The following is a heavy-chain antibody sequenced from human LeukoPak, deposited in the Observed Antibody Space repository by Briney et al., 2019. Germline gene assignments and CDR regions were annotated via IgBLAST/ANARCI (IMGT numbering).Heavy chain of an antibody. CDR3: AKDYAGRFAEYFRH. Sequence: GGSLRLSCAGAGFTFSSYAMSWVRQAPGKGLEWVSSISASGGSTFFADSVKGRFTISRDNSKNTLYLQMNSLRAEDTAVYYCAKDYAGRFAEYFRHWGQGTLVTVSS. J-gene: IGHJ1*01. CDR1: GFTFSSYA. CDR2: ISASGGST. V-gene: IGHV3-23*01. D-gene: IGHD3-16*01.